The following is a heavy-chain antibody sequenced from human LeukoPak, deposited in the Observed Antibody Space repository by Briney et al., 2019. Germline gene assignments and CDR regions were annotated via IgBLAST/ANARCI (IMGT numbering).Heavy chain of an antibody. CDR1: GYTFTGYY. D-gene: IGHD2-2*01. CDR2: INPNSGGT. CDR3: AREFEDIVVVPAAISAFDI. V-gene: IGHV1-2*02. J-gene: IGHJ3*02. Sequence: ASVKVSCKASGYTFTGYYMHWVRQAPGQGLEWMGWINPNSGGTNYAQKFQGRVTMTRDTSISTAYMELSRLRSDDTAVYYCAREFEDIVVVPAAISAFDIWGQGTMVTVSS.